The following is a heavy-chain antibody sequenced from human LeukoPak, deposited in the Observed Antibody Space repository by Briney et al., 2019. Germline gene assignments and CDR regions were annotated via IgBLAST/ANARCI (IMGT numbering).Heavy chain of an antibody. CDR1: GYTFTSYG. J-gene: IGHJ6*02. CDR3: ARPAPGEGYSYDTFYYYGMDV. CDR2: IIPIFGTA. V-gene: IGHV1-69*13. Sequence: GASVKVSCKASGYTFTSYGISWVRPAPGQGLEWMGGIIPIFGTANYAQKFQGRVTITADESTSTAYMELSSLRSEDTAVYYCARPAPGEGYSYDTFYYYGMDVWGQGTTVTVSS. D-gene: IGHD5-18*01.